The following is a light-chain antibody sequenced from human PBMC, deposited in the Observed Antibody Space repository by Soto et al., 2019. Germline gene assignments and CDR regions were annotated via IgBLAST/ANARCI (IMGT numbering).Light chain of an antibody. CDR2: GAS. J-gene: IGKJ4*01. V-gene: IGKV3D-15*01. Sequence: MVLTQSPGTLSLSPGERATLSCRAGQSVSSNCLAWYQQKPGQAPRLLIYGASTRATGIPARFSGSGSGTEFTLTISSLQSEDFAVYYCQQYNNWPLTFGGGTKVDIK. CDR1: QSVSSN. CDR3: QQYNNWPLT.